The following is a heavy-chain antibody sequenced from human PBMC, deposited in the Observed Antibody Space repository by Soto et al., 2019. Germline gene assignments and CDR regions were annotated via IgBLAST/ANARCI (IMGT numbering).Heavy chain of an antibody. Sequence: GESLKISCTGSGYSFTSYWISWVRQMPGKGLEWMGRIDPSDSYTSYSPSFQGHVTISADKSISTAYLQWSSLKASDTAMYYCARDGVLRFLEWYNYYYGMDVRGQVTTVNASS. V-gene: IGHV5-10-1*01. CDR3: ARDGVLRFLEWYNYYYGMDV. CDR2: IDPSDSYT. CDR1: GYSFTSYW. J-gene: IGHJ6*02. D-gene: IGHD3-3*01.